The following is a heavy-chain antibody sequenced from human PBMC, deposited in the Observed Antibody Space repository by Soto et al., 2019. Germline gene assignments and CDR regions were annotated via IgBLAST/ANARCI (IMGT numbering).Heavy chain of an antibody. J-gene: IGHJ4*02. V-gene: IGHV5-51*01. CDR2: IYPGDSDT. CDR1: GYSFASHW. D-gene: IGHD1-26*01. CDR3: ARYSGSYWHYLDF. Sequence: SLKISCKGSGYSFASHWVAWVRQMPEKGLEWIGTIYPGDSDTKYSSAFRGHVTISADTSVSTAYLQWRSLEATDSAIYYCARYSGSYWHYLDFWGQGTLVTVSS.